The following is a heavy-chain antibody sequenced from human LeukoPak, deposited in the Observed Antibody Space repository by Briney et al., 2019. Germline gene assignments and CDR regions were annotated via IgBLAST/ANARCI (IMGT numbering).Heavy chain of an antibody. CDR3: ARGGHGDYYFDY. D-gene: IGHD4-17*01. J-gene: IGHJ4*02. CDR1: GFTFSSFA. Sequence: GGSLRLSCAVSGFTFSSFAMNWVRQAPGKGLEWISYISSSGRTIYDADSVKGRFTISRDNAKNSLYLQMNGLRAEDMALYYCARGGHGDYYFDYWGQGTLVTASS. V-gene: IGHV3-48*03. CDR2: ISSSGRTI.